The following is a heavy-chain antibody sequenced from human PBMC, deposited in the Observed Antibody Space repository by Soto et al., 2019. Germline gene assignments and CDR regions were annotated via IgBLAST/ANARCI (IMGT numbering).Heavy chain of an antibody. J-gene: IGHJ4*02. CDR3: ARGGGSIAAKSDY. V-gene: IGHV4-39*07. D-gene: IGHD6-13*01. Sequence: SETLSLTCSVSGDSISSRPAYWSWIRQPPGKGLEWIGEINHSGSTNYNPSLKSRVTISVDTSKNQFSLKLSSVTAADTAVYYCARGGGSIAAKSDYWGQGTLVTVSS. CDR1: GDSISSRPAY. CDR2: INHSGST.